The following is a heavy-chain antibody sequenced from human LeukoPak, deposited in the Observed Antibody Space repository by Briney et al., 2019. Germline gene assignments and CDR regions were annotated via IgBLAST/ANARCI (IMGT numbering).Heavy chain of an antibody. CDR3: ARDCGYSSSSMDY. V-gene: IGHV3-33*01. CDR2: IWYDGSNK. CDR1: GFTFSSYG. J-gene: IGHJ4*02. Sequence: GGSLRLSCAASGFTFSSYGMPWVRQAPGKGLEWVAVIWYDGSNKYYADSVKGRFTISRDNSKNTLYLQMNSLRAEDTAVYYCARDCGYSSSSMDYWGQGTLVTVSS. D-gene: IGHD6-6*01.